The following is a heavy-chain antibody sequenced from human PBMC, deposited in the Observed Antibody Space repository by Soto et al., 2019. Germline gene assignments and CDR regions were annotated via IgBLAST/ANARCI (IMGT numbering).Heavy chain of an antibody. J-gene: IGHJ4*02. CDR3: ARGGGYCSSTSCPYVVDY. Sequence: QLVESGGGLVQPGGSLRLSCAASGFSFSNYWMHWVSQDPGKGLAWVSRINSDGSSTRNADSVKGRFTISRNNAKNTLYLQMNRLRAEDTAVYYCARGGGYCSSTSCPYVVDYWGQGTLVTVSS. CDR2: INSDGSST. V-gene: IGHV3-74*01. CDR1: GFSFSNYW. D-gene: IGHD2-2*01.